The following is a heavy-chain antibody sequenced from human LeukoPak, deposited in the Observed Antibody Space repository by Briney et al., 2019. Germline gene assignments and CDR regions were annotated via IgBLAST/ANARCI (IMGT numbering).Heavy chain of an antibody. D-gene: IGHD6-13*01. CDR3: ASVSSSWYGGLDYYYMDV. CDR1: GYTFTGYY. Sequence: ASVKVSRKASGYTFTGYYMHWVRQAPGQGLEWMGWINPNSGGTNYAQKFQGRVTMTRDTSISTAYMELSRLRSDDTAVYYCASVSSSWYGGLDYYYMDVWGKGTTVTISS. J-gene: IGHJ6*03. V-gene: IGHV1-2*02. CDR2: INPNSGGT.